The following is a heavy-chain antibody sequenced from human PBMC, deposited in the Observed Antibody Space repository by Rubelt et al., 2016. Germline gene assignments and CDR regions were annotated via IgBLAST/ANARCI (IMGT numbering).Heavy chain of an antibody. CDR3: ARDEGIFSSQGIYYFDY. J-gene: IGHJ4*02. CDR2: IYYSGST. V-gene: IGHV4-59*01. CDR1: GGSISSYY. D-gene: IGHD2/OR15-2a*01. Sequence: QVQLQESGPGLVKPSETLSLTCTVSGGSISSYYWSWIRQPPGKGLEWIGNIYYSGSTNYNPSLKSRVTISVDTSKNQFSLRLSSVTAADTAVYYCARDEGIFSSQGIYYFDYWGQGTLVTVSS.